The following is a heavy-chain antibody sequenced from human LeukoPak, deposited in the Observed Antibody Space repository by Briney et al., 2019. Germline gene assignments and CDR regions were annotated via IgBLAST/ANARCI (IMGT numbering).Heavy chain of an antibody. CDR3: AREATSSSGWYIDY. V-gene: IGHV3-23*01. D-gene: IGHD6-25*01. CDR2: ISGPGDKT. Sequence: GGSLRLSCAASGXTFTRYAMKWVRQAPGKGLEWVSTISGPGDKTYYADSVKGRFTISRDNSKNTVYLQMNSLRAGDTALYYCAREATSSSGWYIDYWGQGTLVTVSS. CDR1: GXTFTRYA. J-gene: IGHJ4*02.